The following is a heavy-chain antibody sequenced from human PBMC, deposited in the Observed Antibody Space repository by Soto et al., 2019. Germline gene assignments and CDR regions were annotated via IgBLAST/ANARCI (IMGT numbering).Heavy chain of an antibody. CDR3: AKFRSGIQLSSAYYFDY. CDR1: GFTLSGSV. D-gene: IGHD5-18*01. Sequence: EMQLVESGGGLVQPGGSLKLSCAASGFTLSGSVIYWVRQPSGKGLEWVGRIRSRSNGYATAYAASVRGRFTISRDDSKNTAYLQMNSLRAEDTAVYYCAKFRSGIQLSSAYYFDYWGQGTLVTVSS. V-gene: IGHV3-73*02. CDR2: IRSRSNGYAT. J-gene: IGHJ4*02.